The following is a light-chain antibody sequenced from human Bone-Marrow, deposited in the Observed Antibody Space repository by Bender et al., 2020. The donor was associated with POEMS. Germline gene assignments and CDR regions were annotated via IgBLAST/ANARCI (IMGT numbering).Light chain of an antibody. CDR1: SSDVGSYNY. CDR3: SSYTSSSTLVV. Sequence: QSALTQPASVSGSPGQSITISCTGTSSDVGSYNYVSWYQQHPGKAPKLMIYDVSNRPSGVSNRFSGSKSGNTVSLSISGLQAEDEADYYCSSYTSSSTLVVFGGGTKLTVL. V-gene: IGLV2-14*01. CDR2: DVS. J-gene: IGLJ2*01.